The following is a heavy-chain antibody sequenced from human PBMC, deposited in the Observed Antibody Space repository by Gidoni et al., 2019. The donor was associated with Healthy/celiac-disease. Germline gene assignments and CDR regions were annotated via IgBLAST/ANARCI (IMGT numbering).Heavy chain of an antibody. CDR3: TRDAPLWFGELLYAFDI. V-gene: IGHV3-49*02. CDR2: IRSKAYGGTT. D-gene: IGHD3-10*01. Sequence: GKGTIRVGFIRSKAYGGTTEYAASVKGRFTISRDDSKSIAYLQMNSLKTEDTAVYYCTRDAPLWFGELLYAFDIWGQGTMVTVSS. J-gene: IGHJ3*02.